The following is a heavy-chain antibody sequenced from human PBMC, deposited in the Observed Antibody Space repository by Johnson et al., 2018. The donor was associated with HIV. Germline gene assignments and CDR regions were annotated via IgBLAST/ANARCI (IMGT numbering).Heavy chain of an antibody. CDR2: IYSGDNT. D-gene: IGHD4-11*01. V-gene: IGHV3-66*01. CDR3: ARDTYSSDACDI. J-gene: IGHJ3*02. CDR1: GFTVSSNY. Sequence: VQLVESGGGLVQPGGSLRLSCAASGFTVSSNYMSWVRQAPGKGLEWVSVIYSGDNTYYADSVKGRFTISRDNAKNSLYLQMNSLRAEDTALYYCARDTYSSDACDIWGQGTMVTVSS.